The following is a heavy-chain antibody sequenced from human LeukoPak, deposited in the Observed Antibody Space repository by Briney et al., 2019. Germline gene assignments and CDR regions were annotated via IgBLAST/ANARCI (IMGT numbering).Heavy chain of an antibody. D-gene: IGHD3-22*01. V-gene: IGHV4-31*03. CDR1: GGSISSGGYY. J-gene: IGHJ4*02. CDR2: IYYSGST. Sequence: PSETLSLTCTVSGGSISSGGYYWSWIRQHPGKGLEWIGYIYYSGSTYYNPSLKSRVTISVDTSKNQFSLKLSSVTAADTAVYYCARAKESGYYYDSRWYFDYWGQGTLVTVSS. CDR3: ARAKESGYYYDSRWYFDY.